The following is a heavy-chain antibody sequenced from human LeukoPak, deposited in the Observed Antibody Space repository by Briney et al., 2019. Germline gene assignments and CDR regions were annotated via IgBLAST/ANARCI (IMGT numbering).Heavy chain of an antibody. D-gene: IGHD2-21*01. CDR1: GYSFTAYY. CDR3: ARDSITSPHCYDY. Sequence: ASVKVSCKTSGYSFTAYYIHWVRQAPGQGLEWMGWINPNTGATDYTPKFQGRVTMTSDSSASAVFVELSSLKSDDTAVYYCARDSITSPHCYDYWGQGTLVTVSS. J-gene: IGHJ4*02. V-gene: IGHV1-2*02. CDR2: INPNTGAT.